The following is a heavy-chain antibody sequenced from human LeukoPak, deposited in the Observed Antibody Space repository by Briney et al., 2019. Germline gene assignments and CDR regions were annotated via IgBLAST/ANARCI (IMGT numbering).Heavy chain of an antibody. Sequence: GGSLRLSCAASGFTFSNYDMSWVRQAPGKGLEWVSSIRDTGGSTYYADSVKGRFTISRGNSKNTLYLQMNGLRAEDTAVYYCAKGIMGSGWEIDYWGQGTPVTVSS. CDR3: AKGIMGSGWEIDY. D-gene: IGHD6-19*01. V-gene: IGHV3-23*01. CDR2: IRDTGGST. CDR1: GFTFSNYD. J-gene: IGHJ4*02.